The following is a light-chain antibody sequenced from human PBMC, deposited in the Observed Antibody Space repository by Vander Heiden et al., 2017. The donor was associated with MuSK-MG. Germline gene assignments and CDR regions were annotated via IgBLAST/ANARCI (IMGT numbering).Light chain of an antibody. V-gene: IGLV1-40*01. CDR1: SPNIGAGYD. CDR2: GNS. Sequence: QSVLPPPPSVSGAPGQRVTISCTGSSPNIGAGYDVHWYQQPPGTAPNLLIYGNSNRLAGVPDRFSGSKSGTSASLAITGLQAEEEADYYCQSYDRSRSGSRVFGTGTKVTVL. J-gene: IGLJ1*01. CDR3: QSYDRSRSGSRV.